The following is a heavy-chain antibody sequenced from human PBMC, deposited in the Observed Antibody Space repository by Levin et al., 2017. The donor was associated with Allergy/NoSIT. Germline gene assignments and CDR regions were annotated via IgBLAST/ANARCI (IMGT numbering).Heavy chain of an antibody. J-gene: IGHJ4*02. CDR2: INWNGGST. CDR3: ARDGLNYYGSGSSYYFDY. CDR1: GFTFDDYG. V-gene: IGHV3-20*04. Sequence: GESLKISCAASGFTFDDYGMSWVRQAPGKGLEWVSGINWNGGSTGYADSVKGRFTISRDNAKNSLYLQMNSLRAEDTALYYCARDGLNYYGSGSSYYFDYWGQGTLVTVSS. D-gene: IGHD3-10*01.